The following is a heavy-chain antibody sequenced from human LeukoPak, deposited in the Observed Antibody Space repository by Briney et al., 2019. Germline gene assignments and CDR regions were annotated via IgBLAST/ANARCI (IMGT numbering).Heavy chain of an antibody. CDR2: IYYSGST. CDR1: GGSVSNNSYY. D-gene: IGHD5-12*01. CDR3: PPDTIVGAIMYYYYGMDV. Sequence: PSETLSLTCTVSGGSVSNNSYYWGWIRQPPGKGLEWIGYIYYSGSTNYNPSLKSRVTISVDTSKNQFTLKLSSVTVADTAVYYCPPDTIVGAIMYYYYGMDVWGQGTTVTVSS. J-gene: IGHJ6*02. V-gene: IGHV4-61*01.